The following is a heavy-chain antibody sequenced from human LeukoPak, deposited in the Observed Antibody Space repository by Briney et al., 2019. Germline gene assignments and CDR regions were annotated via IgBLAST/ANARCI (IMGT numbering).Heavy chain of an antibody. CDR3: AREARYFDSDYYMDV. D-gene: IGHD3-9*01. Sequence: GGSLRLSCAASGFTFSSSALSWVRQAPGKGLEWVSNISGSGSGGSTYYADSVKGRFTISRDNSKNTLYLQMNSLRAEDTAVYYCAREARYFDSDYYMDVWGKGTTVTISS. CDR2: ISGSGSGGST. J-gene: IGHJ6*03. V-gene: IGHV3-23*01. CDR1: GFTFSSSA.